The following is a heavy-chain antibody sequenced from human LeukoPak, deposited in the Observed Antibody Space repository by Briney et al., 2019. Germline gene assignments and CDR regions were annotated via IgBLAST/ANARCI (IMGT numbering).Heavy chain of an antibody. D-gene: IGHD4-17*01. Sequence: GGSLRLSCAASGFTFSDYSMHWVRQAPGKGLEWVAVISYDGSNKYYADSVKGRFTISRDNSKNTLYVQMNSLRAEDTAVYYCASGKATVTSPLDYWGQGTLVTVSS. J-gene: IGHJ4*02. CDR1: GFTFSDYS. CDR2: ISYDGSNK. V-gene: IGHV3-30*19. CDR3: ASGKATVTSPLDY.